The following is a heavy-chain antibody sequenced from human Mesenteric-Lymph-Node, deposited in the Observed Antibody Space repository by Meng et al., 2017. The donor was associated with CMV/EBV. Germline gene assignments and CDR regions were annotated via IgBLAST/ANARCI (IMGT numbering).Heavy chain of an antibody. V-gene: IGHV4-39*07. D-gene: IGHD2-2*01. CDR1: GGSISSSSYY. Sequence: SETLSLTCTVSGGSISSSSYYWGWLRQPPGKGLEWIGSIYYSGSTYYNPSLKSRVTISVDTSKNQFSLKLSSVTAADTAVYFCARGTYQLLWDWFDPWGQGTLVTVSS. CDR3: ARGTYQLLWDWFDP. CDR2: IYYSGST. J-gene: IGHJ5*02.